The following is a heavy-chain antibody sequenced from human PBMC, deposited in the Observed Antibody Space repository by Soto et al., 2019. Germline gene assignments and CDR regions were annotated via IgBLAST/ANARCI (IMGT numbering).Heavy chain of an antibody. J-gene: IGHJ4*02. D-gene: IGHD6-13*01. CDR2: ISAYNGNT. V-gene: IGHV1-18*01. Sequence: ASVKVSCKASGYTFTSYGFSWVRQAPGQGLEWMGWISAYNGNTNYAQKPQGRVTMTTDTSTSTAYMELRSLRSDDTAVYYCARDGAFFIAAAGTGDYWGQGTLVTISS. CDR3: ARDGAFFIAAAGTGDY. CDR1: GYTFTSYG.